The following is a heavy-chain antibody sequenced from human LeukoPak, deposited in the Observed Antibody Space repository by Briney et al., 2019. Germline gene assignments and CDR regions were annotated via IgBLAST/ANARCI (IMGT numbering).Heavy chain of an antibody. Sequence: GGSLRLSCAASGFTFSSYAMHWVRQAPGKGLEWVAVISYDGSNKNYADSVKGRFTISRDNSRNTLYLQMNSLRAEDTAVYYCARGSMTTVTQASLGYFDLWGRGTLVTVSS. V-gene: IGHV3-30*04. CDR2: ISYDGSNK. J-gene: IGHJ2*01. D-gene: IGHD4-17*01. CDR1: GFTFSSYA. CDR3: ARGSMTTVTQASLGYFDL.